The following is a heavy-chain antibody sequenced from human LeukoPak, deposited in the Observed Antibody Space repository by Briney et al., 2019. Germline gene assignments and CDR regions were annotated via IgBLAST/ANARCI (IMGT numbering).Heavy chain of an antibody. Sequence: GGSLRLSCAASGFTFSSYAMHWVREAPGKGLEWVAVISYDGSNKYYADSAKGRFTLYRDNSKNTLYLQMNSLGAEDTAVYYCARDLYYDSSGYYAPAYWGQGTLVTVSS. D-gene: IGHD3-22*01. J-gene: IGHJ4*02. CDR1: GFTFSSYA. CDR3: ARDLYYDSSGYYAPAY. V-gene: IGHV3-30*04. CDR2: ISYDGSNK.